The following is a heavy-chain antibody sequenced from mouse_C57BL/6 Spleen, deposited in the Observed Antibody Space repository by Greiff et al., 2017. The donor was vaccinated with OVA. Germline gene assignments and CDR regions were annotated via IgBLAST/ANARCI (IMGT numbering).Heavy chain of an antibody. D-gene: IGHD4-1*01. CDR2: INPNSGGT. CDR3: ARWGTEKNAMDY. Sequence: VQLQQSGPGLVKPGASVKISCTASGYTFTDYYMNWVKQSQGKSLEWIGDINPNSGGTSYNQKFKGKATLTVDNSSSTAYMELRSLTSEDSAVYYCARWGTEKNAMDYWGQGTSVTVSS. V-gene: IGHV1-26*01. CDR1: GYTFTDYY. J-gene: IGHJ4*01.